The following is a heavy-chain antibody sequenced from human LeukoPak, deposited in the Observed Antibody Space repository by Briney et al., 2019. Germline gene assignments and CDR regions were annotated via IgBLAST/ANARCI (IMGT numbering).Heavy chain of an antibody. V-gene: IGHV4-59*08. Sequence: TSETLSLTCTVSGGSISSYYWSWIRQPPGKGLEWIGYIYYSGSTNYNPSLKSRVTISVDTSKNQFSLKLSSATAADTAVYYCARRHYYDSSGRDVYYFDYWGQGTLVTVSS. D-gene: IGHD3-22*01. CDR1: GGSISSYY. J-gene: IGHJ4*02. CDR3: ARRHYYDSSGRDVYYFDY. CDR2: IYYSGST.